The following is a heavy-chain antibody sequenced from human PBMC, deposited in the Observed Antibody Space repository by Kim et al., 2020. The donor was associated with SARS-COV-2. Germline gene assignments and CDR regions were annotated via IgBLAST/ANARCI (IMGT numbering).Heavy chain of an antibody. J-gene: IGHJ4*02. V-gene: IGHV3-48*02. Sequence: SPLYYAASVKGRFTITRDHAKNSLYLQMNSLRDEDTAVDYCARGAATNFDYWGQGTLVTVSS. D-gene: IGHD6-25*01. CDR3: ARGAATNFDY. CDR2: SPL.